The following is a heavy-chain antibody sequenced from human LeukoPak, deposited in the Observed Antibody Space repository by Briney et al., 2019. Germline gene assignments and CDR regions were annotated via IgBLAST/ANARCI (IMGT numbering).Heavy chain of an antibody. V-gene: IGHV3-21*01. J-gene: IGHJ4*02. D-gene: IGHD3-16*01. CDR2: ISSRSCYI. Sequence: PGGSLRLSCVGSGFDFNYYDVNWVRQAPGKGLEWVSSISSRSCYIYFADSAKGRFTISRDNANGSVFLHMTSLRPEDTAVYYCARRGGMSSGRSFDHWGQGTLVTVSS. CDR3: ARRGGMSSGRSFDH. CDR1: GFDFNYYD.